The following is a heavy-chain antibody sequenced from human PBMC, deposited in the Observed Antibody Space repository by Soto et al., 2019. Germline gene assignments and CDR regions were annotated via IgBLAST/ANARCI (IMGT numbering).Heavy chain of an antibody. CDR2: INPNSGGT. CDR3: AREYSSGRRFDY. CDR1: GYTFTGYY. D-gene: IGHD6-19*01. J-gene: IGHJ4*02. V-gene: IGHV1-2*04. Sequence: QVQLVQSGAEVKKPEASVKVYCKASGYTFTGYYMHWVRQAPGQGLEWMGWINPNSGGTNYAQKFQGWVTMTRDTSISTADMELSRLRSDATAVYYCAREYSSGRRFDYWGQGILVTVSA.